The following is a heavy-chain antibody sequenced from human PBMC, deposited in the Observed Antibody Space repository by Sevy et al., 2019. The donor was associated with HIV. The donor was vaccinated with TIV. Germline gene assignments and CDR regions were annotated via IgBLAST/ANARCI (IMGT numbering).Heavy chain of an antibody. CDR3: VSLFLSYRSGWSYFDY. D-gene: IGHD6-19*01. J-gene: IGHJ4*02. CDR1: GFTVNDKY. Sequence: GGSLRLSCAISGFTVNDKYIIWVHQAPGKGLEWVSVIFSSGSTYYADSAKGRFTISSDNSENTVYLQMNSVRAEDTAVYYCVSLFLSYRSGWSYFDYWGQGTLVTVSS. V-gene: IGHV3-66*02. CDR2: IFSSGST.